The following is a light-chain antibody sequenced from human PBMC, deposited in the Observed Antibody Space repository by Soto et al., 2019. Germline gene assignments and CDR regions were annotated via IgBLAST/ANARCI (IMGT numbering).Light chain of an antibody. Sequence: EVVLTQSPGSLSLSPGERATLSCRASQSLSSNYLIWYQQKPGRAPSLLIYGTSHRATGIPDRFSGSGSGTDFALTIGGLEPEDFAVYYWHQFDISPWTFGQGTKVEIK. J-gene: IGKJ1*01. CDR1: QSLSSNY. CDR3: HQFDISPWT. V-gene: IGKV3-20*01. CDR2: GTS.